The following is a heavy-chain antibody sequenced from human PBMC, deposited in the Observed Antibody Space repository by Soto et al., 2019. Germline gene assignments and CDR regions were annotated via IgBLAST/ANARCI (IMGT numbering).Heavy chain of an antibody. D-gene: IGHD3-9*01. CDR1: GFTFSSYA. V-gene: IGHV3-23*01. CDR2: ISGSGGST. Sequence: GGSLRLSCAASGFTFSSYAMSWVRQAPGKGLEWVSAISGSGGSTYYADSVKGRFTISRDNSKNTLYLQMNSLRAEDTAVYYCAKSSFYDILTGYDHWGQGTLVTVSS. J-gene: IGHJ4*02. CDR3: AKSSFYDILTGYDH.